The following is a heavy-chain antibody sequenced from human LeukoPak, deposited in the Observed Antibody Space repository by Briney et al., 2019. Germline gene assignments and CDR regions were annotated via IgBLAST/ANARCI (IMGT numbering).Heavy chain of an antibody. D-gene: IGHD3-3*01. CDR3: TRVGYDFLYHYYMDV. CDR2: IRSKAYGGTT. V-gene: IGHV3-49*04. Sequence: GGSLRLSSTASGFTFGDYPMSWVRQAPGKGLEWVGFIRSKAYGGTTEYAASVKGIFTISRDDSKSIAYLQMNSLKTEDTAVYYCTRVGYDFLYHYYMDVWGKGTTVTVSS. CDR1: GFTFGDYP. J-gene: IGHJ6*03.